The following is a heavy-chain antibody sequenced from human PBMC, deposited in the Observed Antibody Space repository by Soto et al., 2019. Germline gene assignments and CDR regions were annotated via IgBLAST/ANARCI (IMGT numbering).Heavy chain of an antibody. CDR2: ISSSSSTI. J-gene: IGHJ3*02. Sequence: PGGSPRLSCAASGFTFSSYSMNWVRQAPGKGLEWVSYISSSSSTIYYADSVKGRFTISRDNAKNSLYLQMNSLRDEDTAVYYCARDKSSGWYRGAFDIWGQGTMVTVSS. V-gene: IGHV3-48*02. CDR3: ARDKSSGWYRGAFDI. D-gene: IGHD6-19*01. CDR1: GFTFSSYS.